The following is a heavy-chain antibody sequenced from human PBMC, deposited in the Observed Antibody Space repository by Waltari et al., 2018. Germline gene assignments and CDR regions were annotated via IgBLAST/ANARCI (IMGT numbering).Heavy chain of an antibody. D-gene: IGHD3-22*01. CDR1: GGTFSSYA. Sequence: QVPLVQSGAAVKKPGSSVRVSCKASGGTFSSYAISWVRQAPGQGLEWMGAVTPIFGKLHSEQRCLGRLTMTADDSTDTGYMDLTDLRSGETAIYYCARDVYYDRRGFDCWGQGTLVTGSS. CDR3: ARDVYYDRRGFDC. J-gene: IGHJ4*02. V-gene: IGHV1-69*13. CDR2: VTPIFGKL.